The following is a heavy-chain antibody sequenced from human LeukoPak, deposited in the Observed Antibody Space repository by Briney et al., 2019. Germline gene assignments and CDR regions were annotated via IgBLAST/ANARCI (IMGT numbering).Heavy chain of an antibody. CDR1: GFIVSSNY. D-gene: IGHD3-9*01. CDR2: IYSDGSI. CDR3: ARSIRYFQLFEY. V-gene: IGHV3-53*01. Sequence: GGSLRLSCAASGFIVSSNYMSWVRQAPGKGLEWVSVIYSDGSIYYADSVKGRFTIPRDNSKNTLYLQMNSLRAEDTALYYCARSIRYFQLFEYWGQGTLVAVSS. J-gene: IGHJ4*02.